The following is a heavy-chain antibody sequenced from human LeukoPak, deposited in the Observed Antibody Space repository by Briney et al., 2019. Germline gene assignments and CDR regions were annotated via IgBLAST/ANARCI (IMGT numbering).Heavy chain of an antibody. CDR3: ARVVSGTLFGVLNYYVDV. CDR1: GGSISSYY. V-gene: IGHV4-59*01. J-gene: IGHJ6*03. Sequence: PSETLSLTCTVSGGSISSYYWSWIRQPPGKGLEWTGHIYYRGTTNYNPSLNRRVTTSVDTSNNQFSLTLTSVTAADTAVYYCARVVSGTLFGVLNYYVDVWGKGTTVTVSS. CDR2: IYYRGTT. D-gene: IGHD3-3*01.